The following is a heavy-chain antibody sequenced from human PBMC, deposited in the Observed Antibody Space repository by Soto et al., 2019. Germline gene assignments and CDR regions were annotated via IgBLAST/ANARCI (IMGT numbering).Heavy chain of an antibody. D-gene: IGHD6-13*01. V-gene: IGHV1-24*01. Sequence: QVQLVQSGAEVKKPGASVKVSCKVSGYTLTELSMHWVRQAPGKGLEWMGGFDPEDGETIYAQKLQGRVTMTEDTSTDTAYMELSSLRSEDTAVYYCASSITRIAAAGTEDSYYFDYWGQGTLVTVSS. CDR3: ASSITRIAAAGTEDSYYFDY. CDR1: GYTLTELS. CDR2: FDPEDGET. J-gene: IGHJ4*02.